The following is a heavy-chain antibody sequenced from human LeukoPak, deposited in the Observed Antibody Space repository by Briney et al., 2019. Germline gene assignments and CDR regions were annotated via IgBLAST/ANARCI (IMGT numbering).Heavy chain of an antibody. D-gene: IGHD7-27*01. V-gene: IGHV3-23*01. J-gene: IGHJ4*02. CDR1: GFTFSSYA. CDR2: ISGSGGST. CDR3: AKDPTLLGAFDY. Sequence: GGSLRLSCAASGFTFSSYAMSWVRQAPGKGLEWVSAISGSGGSTYYADFVKGRFTISRDNSKNTLYLQMNSLRAEDTAVYYCAKDPTLLGAFDYWGQGTLVTVSS.